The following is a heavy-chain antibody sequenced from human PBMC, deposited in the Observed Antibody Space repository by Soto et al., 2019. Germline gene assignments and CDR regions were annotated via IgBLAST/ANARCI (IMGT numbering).Heavy chain of an antibody. V-gene: IGHV1-18*04. CDR3: ARDGRRVGDLDFDF. Sequence: QVKLVQSGTEVRKPGASVKVSCKSSGYTFSTYGISWARQAPGQGLEWMGRISTYNGETTYAQRFQGRVILTTDTSTSTIYMGMTSLRSDDTAVYYRARDGRRVGDLDFDFWGQGTLLTVSS. CDR1: GYTFSTYG. D-gene: IGHD2-21*01. J-gene: IGHJ4*02. CDR2: ISTYNGET.